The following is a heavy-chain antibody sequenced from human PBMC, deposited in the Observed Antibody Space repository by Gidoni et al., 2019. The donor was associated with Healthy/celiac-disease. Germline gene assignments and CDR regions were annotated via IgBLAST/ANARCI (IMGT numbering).Heavy chain of an antibody. V-gene: IGHV4-59*01. CDR1: GGSISSYY. J-gene: IGHJ6*02. CDR3: ARDIAVAGDYYYGMDV. CDR2: IYYSGST. Sequence: QVQLQESGPGLVKPSETLSLTCTVSGGSISSYYWSWIRQPPGKGLEWIGYIYYSGSTNYNPSLKSRVTISVDTSKNQFSLKLSSVTAADTAVYYCARDIAVAGDYYYGMDVWGQGTTVTVSS. D-gene: IGHD6-19*01.